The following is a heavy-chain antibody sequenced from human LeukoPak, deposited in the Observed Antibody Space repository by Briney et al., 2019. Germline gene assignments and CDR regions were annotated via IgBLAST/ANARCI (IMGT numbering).Heavy chain of an antibody. D-gene: IGHD3-10*01. V-gene: IGHV1-2*02. CDR2: INPNSGGT. Sequence: ASVKVSCKASGYAFTGYYMHWVRQAPGQGLEWMGWINPNSGGTNYAQKFQGRVTMTRDTSISTAYMELIRLRSDDTAVYYCARGPYHYYGSGSPQDDAFVIWGQGTMVTVSS. J-gene: IGHJ3*02. CDR1: GYAFTGYY. CDR3: ARGPYHYYGSGSPQDDAFVI.